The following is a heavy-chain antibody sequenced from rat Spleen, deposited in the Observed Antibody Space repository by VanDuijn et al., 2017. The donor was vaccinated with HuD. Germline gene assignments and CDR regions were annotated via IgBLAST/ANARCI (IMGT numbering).Heavy chain of an antibody. CDR2: ISPSGATT. D-gene: IGHD1-4*01. Sequence: EVQLVESGGGLVQPGRSLKLSCAASGFTLSDYVMHWIRQAPTKGLEWVTSISPSGATTNYRESVKGRFTISRDNARGTLYLQMDSLRSEDTATYYCARVGTRVSRFAYWGQGTLVTVSS. CDR3: ARVGTRVSRFAY. J-gene: IGHJ3*01. CDR1: GFTLSDYV. V-gene: IGHV5-19*01.